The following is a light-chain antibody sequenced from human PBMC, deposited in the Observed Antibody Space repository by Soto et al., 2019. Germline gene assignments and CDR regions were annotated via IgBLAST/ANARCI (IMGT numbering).Light chain of an antibody. CDR1: QGVSF. CDR2: DTS. Sequence: EIVLTQSPATLSLSPGERATLSCRASQGVSFLAWFQQKPGQTPRLLIYDTSNRATGIPARFSGSGSGTDFTLTISSLEPEDFAVYYCQQRSNWPGLTFGGGTKVDIK. V-gene: IGKV3-11*01. J-gene: IGKJ4*01. CDR3: QQRSNWPGLT.